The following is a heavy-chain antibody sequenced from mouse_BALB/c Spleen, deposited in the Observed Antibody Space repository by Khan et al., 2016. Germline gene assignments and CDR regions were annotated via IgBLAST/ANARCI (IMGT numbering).Heavy chain of an antibody. J-gene: IGHJ1*01. CDR1: GYTFTDYA. Sequence: QVQLQQSGAELVRPGVSVKISCKGSGYTFTDYAMHWVKQSHAKSLEWIGVISTYYGDASYNQKFKGKATMTVDKSSSTAYMELARLTSEDSAIYSCARRYYGSEYWYFDVWGAGTTVTVSS. CDR3: ARRYYGSEYWYFDV. CDR2: ISTYYGDA. D-gene: IGHD1-1*01. V-gene: IGHV1S137*01.